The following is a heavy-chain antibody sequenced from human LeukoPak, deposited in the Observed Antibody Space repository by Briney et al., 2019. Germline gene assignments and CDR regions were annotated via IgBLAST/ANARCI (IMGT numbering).Heavy chain of an antibody. J-gene: IGHJ4*02. CDR3: AKDHRYCSGGSCSAPSG. Sequence: GGSLRLSCAASGFTFSSYAMSWVRQAPGKGLEWVSGISGSGGDTYYADSVKGRFTISRDNSKNTLYLQMNSLRAEDTAVYYCAKDHRYCSGGSCSAPSGWGQGTLVTVPS. V-gene: IGHV3-23*01. CDR1: GFTFSSYA. D-gene: IGHD2-15*01. CDR2: ISGSGGDT.